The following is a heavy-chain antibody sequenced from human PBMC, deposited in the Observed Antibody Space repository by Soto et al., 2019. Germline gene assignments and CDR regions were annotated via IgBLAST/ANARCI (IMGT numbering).Heavy chain of an antibody. CDR2: MYNTGST. CDR3: ARDLWGYCGTDCYPLDV. Sequence: SETLSLTCTVSGGSISGYYWSWIRQPPGKGQEWNGYMYNTGSTVYNPSFKSRVTISVDTSKNQFSLKLISVTAAVTSVYFCARDLWGYCGTDCYPLDVWGQGTTVT. CDR1: GGSISGYY. J-gene: IGHJ6*02. D-gene: IGHD2-21*02. V-gene: IGHV4-59*01.